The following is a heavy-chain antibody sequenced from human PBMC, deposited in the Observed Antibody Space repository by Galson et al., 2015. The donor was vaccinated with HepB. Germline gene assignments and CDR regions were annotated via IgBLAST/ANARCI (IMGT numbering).Heavy chain of an antibody. J-gene: IGHJ4*02. Sequence: SLRLSCAASGFTFSSYAMHWVRQAPGKGLEWVAAILYDGSNSYYIDSVKGRFTISRDNSKNTLYLQMNSLRIEDTAVYYCARDAYDTTAPDDYWGQGTLVTVSS. CDR2: ILYDGSNS. CDR3: ARDAYDTTAPDDY. D-gene: IGHD2/OR15-2a*01. V-gene: IGHV3-30-3*01. CDR1: GFTFSSYA.